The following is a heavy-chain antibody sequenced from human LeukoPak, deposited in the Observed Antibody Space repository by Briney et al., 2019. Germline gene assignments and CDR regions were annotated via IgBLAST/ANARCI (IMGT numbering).Heavy chain of an antibody. J-gene: IGHJ4*02. CDR3: AKDQFGGNSEADY. CDR1: GFTFSNYG. D-gene: IGHD4-23*01. V-gene: IGHV3-30*18. CDR2: MSYDGNDK. Sequence: PGGSLRLSCAASGFTFSNYGMHWVRQAPDKGLEWVAVMSYDGNDKYYADSVKGRFTISRDNSKNILYLQMNSLRGEDRAVYYCAKDQFGGNSEADYWGQGTLVTVSS.